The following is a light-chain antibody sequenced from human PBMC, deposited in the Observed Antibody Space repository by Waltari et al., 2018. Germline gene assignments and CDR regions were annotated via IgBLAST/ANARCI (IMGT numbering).Light chain of an antibody. CDR2: AAS. V-gene: IGKV1-39*01. CDR3: QQSYSTLALT. CDR1: QSISDY. J-gene: IGKJ4*01. Sequence: DVQLTQSPSSLSASVGDRVTITCRASQSISDYLNWYQVKPGKAPSLLIYAASSLQIGVPSRFSGRGSGTDFTLTISSLQPEDFASYYCQQSYSTLALTFGGGTKVE.